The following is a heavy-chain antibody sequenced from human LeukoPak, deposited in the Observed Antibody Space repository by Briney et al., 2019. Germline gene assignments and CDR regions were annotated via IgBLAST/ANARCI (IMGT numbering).Heavy chain of an antibody. CDR1: GGSISSYY. J-gene: IGHJ6*03. V-gene: IGHV4-4*07. CDR3: ARDSGWYSYYYYMDV. CDR2: IYTSGST. Sequence: SSETLSLTCTVSGGSISSYYWSWIRQPAGKGLEWIGRIYTSGSTNYNPSLKSRVTMSVDTSKNQFSLKLSSVTAADTAVYYCARDSGWYSYYYYMDVWGKGTTVTVSS. D-gene: IGHD6-19*01.